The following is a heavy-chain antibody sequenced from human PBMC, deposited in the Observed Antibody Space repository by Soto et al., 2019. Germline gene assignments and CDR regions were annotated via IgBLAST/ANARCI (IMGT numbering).Heavy chain of an antibody. CDR2: IKSKTDGGTT. Sequence: GGSLRLSCAASGFTFSNAWMSWVRQAPGKGLEWVGRIKSKTDGGTTDYAAPVKGRFTISRDDSKNTLYLQMNSLKTEDTAVYYCNTDLPPVAAVAGNYWGQGTLVTVAS. CDR3: NTDLPPVAAVAGNY. J-gene: IGHJ4*02. CDR1: GFTFSNAW. D-gene: IGHD6-19*01. V-gene: IGHV3-15*01.